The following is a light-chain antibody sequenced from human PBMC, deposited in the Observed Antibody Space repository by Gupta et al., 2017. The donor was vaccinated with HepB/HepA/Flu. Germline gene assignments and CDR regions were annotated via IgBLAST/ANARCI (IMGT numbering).Light chain of an antibody. CDR3: QQRSNRPPLT. Sequence: EIVLTQSPDTLSLSPGERATLSCRASQSVSNYLAWYQQKPGQAPRLLIYDASDRATGIPARFSGRGSGTDFTLTISSLEPEDSAVYYCQQRSNRPPLTFGGGTKLEIK. J-gene: IGKJ4*01. CDR2: DAS. CDR1: QSVSNY. V-gene: IGKV3-11*01.